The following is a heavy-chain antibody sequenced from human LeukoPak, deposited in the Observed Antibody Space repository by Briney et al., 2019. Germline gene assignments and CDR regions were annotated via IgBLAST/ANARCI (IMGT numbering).Heavy chain of an antibody. V-gene: IGHV1-18*01. CDR2: ISGHNGDT. D-gene: IGHD3-22*01. J-gene: IGHJ3*02. CDR3: ARVSGYDSSFIDI. Sequence: ASVKVSCKSSGYTFTSHGISWVRRAPGQGLKWMGWISGHNGDTKYAQKFEGRVTMTTDRSMSTAYMEMRSLRSDDTAVYHCARVSGYDSSFIDIWGQGTMVTVSS. CDR1: GYTFTSHG.